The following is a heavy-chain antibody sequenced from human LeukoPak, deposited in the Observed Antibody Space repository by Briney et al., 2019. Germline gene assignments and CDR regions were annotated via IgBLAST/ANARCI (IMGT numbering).Heavy chain of an antibody. CDR1: GDSISDFY. V-gene: IGHV4-59*08. D-gene: IGHD2-8*01. CDR3: VLAPNSNWFDF. Sequence: SETLSLTCSVSGDSISDFYWNWIRQSPEKGLEWIGNIHYSGSSVYNPSLRSRVSMSIDRSLKQFFLKLTAVTAADTAVYYCVLAPNSNWFDFWGQGILVTVSS. J-gene: IGHJ4*02. CDR2: IHYSGSS.